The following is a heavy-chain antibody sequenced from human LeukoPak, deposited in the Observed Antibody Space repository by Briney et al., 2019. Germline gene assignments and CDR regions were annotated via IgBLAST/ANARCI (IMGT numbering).Heavy chain of an antibody. V-gene: IGHV3-64*02. Sequence: GGSLRLSCAASGFAFSTYAMQWVRQAPEKGLEYVSGVSGNGDTIYYADSVKGRFTMSRDNSRNTLYLQMGSLRPEDTAVYYCARDGKAANDYWGQGTLVAVSS. J-gene: IGHJ4*02. CDR1: GFAFSTYA. CDR3: ARDGKAANDY. D-gene: IGHD1-26*01. CDR2: VSGNGDTI.